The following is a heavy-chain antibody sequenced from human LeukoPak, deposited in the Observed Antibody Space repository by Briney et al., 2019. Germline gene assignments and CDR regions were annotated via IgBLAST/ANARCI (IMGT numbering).Heavy chain of an antibody. CDR2: IYSGVNT. CDR1: GFTFSSYW. CDR3: AGSPGYDSSGSY. J-gene: IGHJ4*02. D-gene: IGHD3-22*01. V-gene: IGHV3-66*01. Sequence: GGSLRLSCAASGFTFSSYWMSWVRQAPGKRLDWVSVIYSGVNTYYADSVKGRFTISRDNSKNTLYLQMNSLRAEDTAVYYCAGSPGYDSSGSYWGQGTLVTVSS.